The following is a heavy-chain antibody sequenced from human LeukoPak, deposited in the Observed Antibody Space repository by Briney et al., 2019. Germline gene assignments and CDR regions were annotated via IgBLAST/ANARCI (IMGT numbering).Heavy chain of an antibody. CDR2: IKQDGSEK. D-gene: IGHD3-22*01. CDR3: ARVIRYYDSSGYYYGLDY. V-gene: IGHV3-7*01. Sequence: GGSLRLSCAASGFTFSSYWMHWVRQAPGKGLEWVANIKQDGSEKYYVDSVKGRFTISRDNAKNSLYLQMNSLRAEDTAVYYCARVIRYYDSSGYYYGLDYWGQGTLVTVSS. CDR1: GFTFSSYW. J-gene: IGHJ4*02.